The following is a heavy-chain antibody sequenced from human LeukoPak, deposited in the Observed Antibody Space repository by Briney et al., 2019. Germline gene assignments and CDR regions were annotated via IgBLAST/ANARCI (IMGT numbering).Heavy chain of an antibody. J-gene: IGHJ6*02. CDR3: ARGSGSGSYYNLYYYYGMDV. CDR1: GGTFIRYA. Sequence: SSVKVSCKASGGTFIRYAISWLRQAAGQGLAWMGGIIPFFGTANYAQKFQGRVTITADESTSTAYMELSSLRSEDTAVYYCARGSGSGSYYNLYYYYGMDVWGQGTTVTVSS. D-gene: IGHD3-10*01. V-gene: IGHV1-69*13. CDR2: IIPFFGTA.